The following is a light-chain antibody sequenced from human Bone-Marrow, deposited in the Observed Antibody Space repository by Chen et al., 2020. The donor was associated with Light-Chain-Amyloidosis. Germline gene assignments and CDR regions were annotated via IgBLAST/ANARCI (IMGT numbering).Light chain of an antibody. CDR3: CSYAGSSTYV. CDR1: SSDVGSYNL. V-gene: IGLV2-23*02. Sequence: QSALTQPASVSGSPGQPITIPCTGTSSDVGSYNLVSWYQHHPGKAPKLMIYEVSKRPSGVSNRFSGSKSGNTASLTISGLQAEDEADYYCCSYAGSSTYVFGTGTKVTVL. CDR2: EVS. J-gene: IGLJ1*01.